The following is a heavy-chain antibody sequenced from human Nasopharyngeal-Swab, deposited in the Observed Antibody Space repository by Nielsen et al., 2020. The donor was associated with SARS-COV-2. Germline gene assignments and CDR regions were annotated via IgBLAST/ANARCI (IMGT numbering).Heavy chain of an antibody. CDR2: ISSSAAFI. CDR3: ARDGRSASYYGMDV. Sequence: ETLSLTCAASGFTFSSYSMSWVRQAPGKGLEWVSSISSSAAFINYADSVQGRLTISRDNAKNSLYLQMNSLRAEDTAVYYCARDGRSASYYGMDVWGQGTTVTVSS. V-gene: IGHV3-21*01. J-gene: IGHJ6*02. CDR1: GFTFSSYS.